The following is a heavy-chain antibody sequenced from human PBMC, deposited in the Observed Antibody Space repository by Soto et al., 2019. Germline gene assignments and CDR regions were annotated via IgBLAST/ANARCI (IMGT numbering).Heavy chain of an antibody. J-gene: IGHJ6*02. Sequence: SETLSLTCTASGGSISGYYWSWIRQPPGKRLEWIGYMYNTGSTVYNPSFKSRVTISVDTSKNQFSLKLNSVTAADTAVYYCARDLWGYCGTDCYPLDVWGQGTTVTVS. CDR2: MYNTGST. CDR3: ARDLWGYCGTDCYPLDV. D-gene: IGHD2-21*02. CDR1: GGSISGYY. V-gene: IGHV4-59*01.